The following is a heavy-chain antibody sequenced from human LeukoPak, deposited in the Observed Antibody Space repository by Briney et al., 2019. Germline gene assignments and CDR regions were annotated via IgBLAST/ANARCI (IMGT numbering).Heavy chain of an antibody. V-gene: IGHV4-30-2*01. Sequence: SETLSLTCVVSGDSISSGAYSRSWIRQPPGKGLEGIGYIFHTGSTFYNPSLKSRLTISVDNSKNQFSLRLSSVTAADTAVYYCARELWFANAPGSWLDPWGQGTLVTVSS. CDR3: ARELWFANAPGSWLDP. CDR1: GDSISSGAYS. CDR2: IFHTGST. D-gene: IGHD3-10*01. J-gene: IGHJ5*02.